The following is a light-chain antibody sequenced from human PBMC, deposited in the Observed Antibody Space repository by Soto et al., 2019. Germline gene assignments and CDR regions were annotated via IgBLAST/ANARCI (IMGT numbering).Light chain of an antibody. CDR1: QSVSRSF. Sequence: EIVLTQSPGTLSLSPGERATLSCRASQSVSRSFLAWYQQRPGQAPRLLVYGASSRATAIPDRFSGSGSGTDFTLTISRLEPEDFAVYYCQQYGSSPLTFGQGTKVEIK. J-gene: IGKJ1*01. V-gene: IGKV3-20*01. CDR3: QQYGSSPLT. CDR2: GAS.